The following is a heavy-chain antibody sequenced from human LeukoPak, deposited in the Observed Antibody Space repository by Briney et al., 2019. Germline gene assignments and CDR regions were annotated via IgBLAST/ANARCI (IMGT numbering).Heavy chain of an antibody. CDR1: GGSISSYY. J-gene: IGHJ5*02. Sequence: SETLSLTCTVSGGSISSYYWSWIRQPPGKGLVWIGYIYYSGSTNYNPSLKSRVTISVDTSKNQFSLKLSSVTAADTAVYYCARQPMTTYPDPWGQGTLVTVSS. V-gene: IGHV4-59*08. D-gene: IGHD2/OR15-2a*01. CDR3: ARQPMTTYPDP. CDR2: IYYSGST.